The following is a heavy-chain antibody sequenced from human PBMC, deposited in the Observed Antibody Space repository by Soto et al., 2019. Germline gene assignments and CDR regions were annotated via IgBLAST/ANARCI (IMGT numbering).Heavy chain of an antibody. V-gene: IGHV2-70*11. CDR2: IDWDDDE. CDR1: GFSLITNGIC. J-gene: IGHJ4*02. D-gene: IGHD6-13*01. CDR3: ARTLGSSTLDY. Sequence: SCPTLGNPAKTLTLTCTFSGFSLITNGICVSCIRQPPGKALEWLARIDWDDDEYYSTSLKTRLTISKDTSKNLVVLTMTNMDPTDTATYYCARTLGSSTLDYWGQGTLVTVSS.